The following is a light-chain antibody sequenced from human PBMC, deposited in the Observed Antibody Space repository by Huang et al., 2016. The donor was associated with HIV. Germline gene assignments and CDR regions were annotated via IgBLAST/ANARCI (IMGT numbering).Light chain of an antibody. CDR3: QQYDKWPPLLT. CDR1: ESVGSS. CDR2: GAS. V-gene: IGKV3-15*01. Sequence: EIVMTQSPATLSVSPGEIVIIYCRDSESVGSSLAWYQQKPGKPPRLLIYGASTRASGVPPRFSVSGSGTEFTLSISGLQSADFAVYYCQQYDKWPPLLTFGGGTKVEIK. J-gene: IGKJ4*01.